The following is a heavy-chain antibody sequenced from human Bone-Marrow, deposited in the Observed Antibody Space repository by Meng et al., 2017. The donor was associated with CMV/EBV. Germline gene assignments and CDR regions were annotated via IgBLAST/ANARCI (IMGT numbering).Heavy chain of an antibody. D-gene: IGHD3-16*01. CDR2: FDPEDGET. J-gene: IGHJ6*02. CDR3: ARGSGAGGLRDYYGLGV. CDR1: GDTLSELS. V-gene: IGHV1-24*01. Sequence: ASVKVSCKVSGDTLSELSIHWVRQDPGKGLEWMGGFDPEDGETVYAQNFQDRVTMTEDSSTETAYMELNSLGSEDTAVFCCARGSGAGGLRDYYGLGVWGQGPTDPVPS.